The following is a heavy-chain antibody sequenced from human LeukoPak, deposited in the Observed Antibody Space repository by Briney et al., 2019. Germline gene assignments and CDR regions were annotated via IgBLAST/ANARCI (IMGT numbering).Heavy chain of an antibody. CDR1: GFTVSSNY. CDR2: IYSGGRT. Sequence: SGGSLRLSCAASGFTVSSNYMTWVRQAPGKGLEWVSVIYSGGRTYYADSVKGRFTISRDNSKNTLYLQMNGLRAEDTAFYYCARAPGYCSTTSCENWYFDLWGRGTLVTVSS. J-gene: IGHJ2*01. CDR3: ARAPGYCSTTSCENWYFDL. V-gene: IGHV3-53*01. D-gene: IGHD2-2*01.